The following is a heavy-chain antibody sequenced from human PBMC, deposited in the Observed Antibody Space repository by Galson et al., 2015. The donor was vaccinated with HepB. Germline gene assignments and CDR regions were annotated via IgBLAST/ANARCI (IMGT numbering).Heavy chain of an antibody. CDR1: GFTVSSNY. D-gene: IGHD6-13*01. V-gene: IGHV3-66*02. J-gene: IGHJ4*02. CDR3: ARAKPSKPSSSWYRGNGGGLFDY. CDR2: IYSGGST. Sequence: SLRLSCAASGFTVSSNYMSWVRQAPGKGLEWVSVIYSGGSTYYADSVKGRFTISRDNSKNTLYLQMNSLRAEDTAVYYCARAKPSKPSSSWYRGNGGGLFDYWGQGTLVTVSS.